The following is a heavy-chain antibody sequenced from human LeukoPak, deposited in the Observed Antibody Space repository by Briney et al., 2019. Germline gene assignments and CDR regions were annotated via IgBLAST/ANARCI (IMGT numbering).Heavy chain of an antibody. CDR2: IYSGGST. V-gene: IGHV3-66*02. Sequence: GGSLRLSXAASGFTVSSNYMSWVRQAPGKGLEWVSVIYSGGSTYYADSVKGRFTISRDNSKNTLYLQMNSLRAEDTAVYYCARDLSGIAVAGMRYYFDYWGQGTLVTVSS. J-gene: IGHJ4*02. D-gene: IGHD6-19*01. CDR3: ARDLSGIAVAGMRYYFDY. CDR1: GFTVSSNY.